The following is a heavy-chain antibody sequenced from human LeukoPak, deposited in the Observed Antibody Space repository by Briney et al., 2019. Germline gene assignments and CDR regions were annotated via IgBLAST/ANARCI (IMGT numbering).Heavy chain of an antibody. CDR3: ARQKGVAGREAVDY. Sequence: SETLSLTCTVSGGSISKYYGSWIRQPPGKGLECIGYIYYNWSTIYNRSLESRLTISVDPSKNQFSLQLSSVTAAATAVYYCARQKGVAGREAVDYWGQGTLVTVSS. J-gene: IGHJ4*02. D-gene: IGHD6-19*01. CDR1: GGSISKYY. CDR2: IYYNWST. V-gene: IGHV4-59*08.